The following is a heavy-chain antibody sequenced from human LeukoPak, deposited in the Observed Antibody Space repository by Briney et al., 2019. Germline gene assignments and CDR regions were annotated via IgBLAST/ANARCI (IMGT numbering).Heavy chain of an antibody. V-gene: IGHV4-59*13. CDR2: VCVSGST. J-gene: IGHJ3*02. D-gene: IGHD5-24*01. Sequence: SETLSLTCTVSGGSISSYYWSWIRQPQGKGLEWVGIVCVSGSTNYNPSLKSRVTISVDTSKNQFSLKLSSVTAADTAVYYCAREERWLQKRGPYDAFDIWGQGTMVTVSS. CDR3: AREERWLQKRGPYDAFDI. CDR1: GGSISSYY.